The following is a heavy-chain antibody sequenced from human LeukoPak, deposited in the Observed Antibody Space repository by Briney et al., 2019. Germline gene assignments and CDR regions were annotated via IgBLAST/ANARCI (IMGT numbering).Heavy chain of an antibody. V-gene: IGHV3-21*01. Sequence: PGGSLRLSCTASGFTFNTYSMNWVRQAPGRGLEWVSFITSDSSEIYYADSLKGRFTISRDNARNSLFLQVNSLRAEDTAVYYCARVSTGAFYFYNYMDVWGKGTTVTVSS. D-gene: IGHD1-1*01. CDR2: ITSDSSEI. CDR1: GFTFNTYS. CDR3: ARVSTGAFYFYNYMDV. J-gene: IGHJ6*03.